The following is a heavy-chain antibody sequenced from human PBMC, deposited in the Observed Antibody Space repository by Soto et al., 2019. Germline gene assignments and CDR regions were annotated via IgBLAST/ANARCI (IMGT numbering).Heavy chain of an antibody. Sequence: GGSLRLSCAASGFTFSNYTMNWVRQAPGKGLEWVSYISSSSTTIYYADSMRGRFTISRDNAKNSLYLQMNSLRAEDTAVYYCARREPNIAPLDIWGQGTMVTVSS. D-gene: IGHD6-13*01. CDR1: GFTFSNYT. V-gene: IGHV3-48*01. CDR2: ISSSSTTI. CDR3: ARREPNIAPLDI. J-gene: IGHJ3*02.